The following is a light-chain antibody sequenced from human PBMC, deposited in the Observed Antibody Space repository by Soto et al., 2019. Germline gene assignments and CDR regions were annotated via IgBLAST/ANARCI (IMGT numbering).Light chain of an antibody. J-gene: IGLJ2*01. CDR3: VLYMGSGISV. CDR1: SGSVSTSNY. Sequence: QTVVTQEPSFSVSPGGTVTLTCALTSGSVSTSNYPSWYQQTPGQAPRTLLYNTNTRSSGVPDRFSGSILGNKAALTITGAQADDESDYFCVLYMGSGISVFGGGTQLTVL. CDR2: NTN. V-gene: IGLV8-61*01.